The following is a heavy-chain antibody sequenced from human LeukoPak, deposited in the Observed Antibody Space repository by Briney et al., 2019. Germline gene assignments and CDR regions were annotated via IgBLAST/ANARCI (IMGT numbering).Heavy chain of an antibody. CDR1: GFTFSTYS. CDR2: VTGTSSPI. D-gene: IGHD5-18*01. V-gene: IGHV3-48*01. Sequence: GGSLRLSCEVSGFTFSTYSTNWVRQAPGKGLEWVSYVTGTSSPIYYADSVKGRFTISRDNAKNSLYLAMNSLRAEDMAVYYCARAPGYGYSGAFDIWGHGIMVTVA. CDR3: ARAPGYGYSGAFDI. J-gene: IGHJ3*02.